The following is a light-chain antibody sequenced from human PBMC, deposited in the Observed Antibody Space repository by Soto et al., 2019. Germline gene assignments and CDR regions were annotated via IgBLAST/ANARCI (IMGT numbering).Light chain of an antibody. Sequence: EVVLTQSPGTLSLSPGDRASLSCRASQSIRNFLAWYQQKPGQAPRLLIYDASNRATGIPPRFSGSGSGTDFTLASSGLEPEDLAVYYCQQRYNWPWTFGQGTKVDIK. CDR3: QQRYNWPWT. CDR2: DAS. V-gene: IGKV3-11*01. J-gene: IGKJ1*01. CDR1: QSIRNF.